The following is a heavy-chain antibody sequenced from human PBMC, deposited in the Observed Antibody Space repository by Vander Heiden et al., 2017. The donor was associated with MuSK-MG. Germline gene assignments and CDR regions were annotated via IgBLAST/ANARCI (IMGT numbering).Heavy chain of an antibody. J-gene: IGHJ6*03. V-gene: IGHV3-21*01. Sequence: EVQLVESGGGLVKPGGSLRLSCAASGFTFSSYSMNWVRQAPGKGLEWVSSISSSSSYIYYADSVKGRFTISRDNAKNSLYLQMNSLRAEDTAVYYCARAVLARTDNSYYYYYMDVWGKGTTVTVSS. CDR1: GFTFSSYS. CDR2: ISSSSSYI. D-gene: IGHD1-1*01. CDR3: ARAVLARTDNSYYYYYMDV.